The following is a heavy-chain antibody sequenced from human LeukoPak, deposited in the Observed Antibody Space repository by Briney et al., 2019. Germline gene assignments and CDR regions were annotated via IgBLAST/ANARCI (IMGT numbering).Heavy chain of an antibody. J-gene: IGHJ6*03. Sequence: SETLSLTCTVSAGSISSSSYYWGWIRQPPGKGLEWIGSIYYSGSTYYNPSLKSRVTISVDTSKNQFSLKLSSVTAADTAVYYCARHDYSISYCYYYMDVWGKGTTVAVSS. V-gene: IGHV4-39*01. CDR2: IYYSGST. D-gene: IGHD4-11*01. CDR3: ARHDYSISYCYYYMDV. CDR1: AGSISSSSYY.